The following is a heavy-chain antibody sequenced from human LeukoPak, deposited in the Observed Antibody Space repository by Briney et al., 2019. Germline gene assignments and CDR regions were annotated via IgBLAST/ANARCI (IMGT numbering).Heavy chain of an antibody. CDR2: IWSDGSNQ. CDR1: GFTFSNYG. Sequence: PGGSLRLSCAASGFTFSNYGMHWVRQAPGKGLEWVAVIWSDGSNQYYADSVKAQFIISRDNSKNTLYLQINSLRADDTAVYYCARDRYSSSPDYWGQGTLVTVSS. V-gene: IGHV3-33*01. CDR3: ARDRYSSSPDY. D-gene: IGHD6-13*01. J-gene: IGHJ4*02.